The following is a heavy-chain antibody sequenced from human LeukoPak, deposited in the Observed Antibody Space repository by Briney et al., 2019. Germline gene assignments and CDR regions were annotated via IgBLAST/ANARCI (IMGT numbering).Heavy chain of an antibody. CDR3: TTDRGVVVVPAAPDAFDI. J-gene: IGHJ3*02. D-gene: IGHD2-2*01. Sequence: GGSLRLSCAASGFTFSSYGMHWVRQAPGKGLEWVAFIRYDGSNKYYADSVKGRFTISRDNSKNTLYLQMNSLKTEDTAVYYCTTDRGVVVVPAAPDAFDIWGQGTMVTVSS. CDR1: GFTFSSYG. V-gene: IGHV3-30*02. CDR2: IRYDGSNK.